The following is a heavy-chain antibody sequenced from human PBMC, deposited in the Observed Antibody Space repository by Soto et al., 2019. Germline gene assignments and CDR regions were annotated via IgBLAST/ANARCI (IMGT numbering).Heavy chain of an antibody. V-gene: IGHV3-48*02. CDR2: ISSSSSTI. CDR1: GFTFSSYS. Sequence: PGGSLRLSCAASGFTFSSYSMNWVRQAPGKGLEWVSYISSSSSTIYYADSVKGRFTISRDNAKNSLYPQMNSLRDEDTAVYYCAVGDWLDPWGQGTLVTVSS. CDR3: AVGDWLDP. D-gene: IGHD1-26*01. J-gene: IGHJ5*02.